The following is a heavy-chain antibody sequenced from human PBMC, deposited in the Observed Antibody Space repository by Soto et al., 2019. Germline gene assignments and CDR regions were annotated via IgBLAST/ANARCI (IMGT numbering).Heavy chain of an antibody. CDR1: GFNFNNHA. CDR2: TSYDGSIK. J-gene: IGHJ4*02. CDR3: ARGVARTFDY. Sequence: QVQLVESGGGVVQPGRSLRLSCAASGFNFNNHAMHWVRQAPGKGLEWVAVTSYDGSIKFYPDSVEGRFTISRENSKNTVYLKINSLRPEDTAVYNCARGVARTFDYWGQGTLVTVSS. V-gene: IGHV3-30-3*01.